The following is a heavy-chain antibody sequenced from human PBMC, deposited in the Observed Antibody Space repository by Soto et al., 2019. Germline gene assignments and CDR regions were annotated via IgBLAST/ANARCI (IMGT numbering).Heavy chain of an antibody. D-gene: IGHD5-12*01. CDR3: AQDIVAVVGYETCDV. CDR1: GFTFSNFA. V-gene: IGHV3-23*01. J-gene: IGHJ4*02. CDR2: ISGRGGST. Sequence: EVQLSQSGGGLVQPGGSLRLSCAASGFTFSNFAMRWVRQAPGKGLEWFSDISGRGGSTYYAESVKGRFPISRDNSKHTLFLPMNSLRVADTAVYYWAQDIVAVVGYETCDVWGPGTMVTGSS.